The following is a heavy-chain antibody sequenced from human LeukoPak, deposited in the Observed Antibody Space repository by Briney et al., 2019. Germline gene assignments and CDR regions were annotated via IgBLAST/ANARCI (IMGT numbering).Heavy chain of an antibody. V-gene: IGHV4-34*01. CDR3: ARVKYYYDSSGYYRDAFDI. CDR1: GGSFSGYY. D-gene: IGHD3-22*01. CDR2: INHSGST. J-gene: IGHJ3*02. Sequence: PSETLSLTCAVYGGSFSGYYWSWIRQPPGKGLEWIGEINHSGSTNYNPSLKSRVTISVDTSKNQFSLKLSSVTAADTAVYYCARVKYYYDSSGYYRDAFDIWGQGTMVTVSS.